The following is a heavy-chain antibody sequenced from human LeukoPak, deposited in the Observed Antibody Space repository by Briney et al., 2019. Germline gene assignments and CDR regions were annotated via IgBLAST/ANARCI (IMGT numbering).Heavy chain of an antibody. J-gene: IGHJ3*02. CDR1: GFTFGDYA. CDR2: IRSKAYGGTT. Sequence: GGSLRLSCTASGFTFGDYAMSWFRQAPGKGLEWVGFIRSKAYGGTTEYAASVKGRFTISRDDSKSIAYLQMNSLKTEDTAVYYCTRDGHYYDSSGRPWDAFDIWGQGTMVTVSS. V-gene: IGHV3-49*03. D-gene: IGHD3-22*01. CDR3: TRDGHYYDSSGRPWDAFDI.